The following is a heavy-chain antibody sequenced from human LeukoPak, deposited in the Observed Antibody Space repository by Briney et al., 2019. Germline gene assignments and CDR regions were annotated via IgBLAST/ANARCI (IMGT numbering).Heavy chain of an antibody. CDR3: ARGGDGYTGLYYFDY. D-gene: IGHD5-24*01. CDR1: GFTFSSYG. J-gene: IGHJ4*02. CDR2: IWYDGSNK. V-gene: IGHV3-33*01. Sequence: GRSLRLSCAASGFTFSSYGMHWVRQAPGKGLEWVAVIWYDGSNKYYADSVKGRFTISRDNSKNTLYLQINSLRAEDTAVYYCARGGDGYTGLYYFDYWGQGTLVTVSS.